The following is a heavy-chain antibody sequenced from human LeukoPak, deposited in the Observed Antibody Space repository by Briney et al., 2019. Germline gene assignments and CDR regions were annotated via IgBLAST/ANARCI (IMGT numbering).Heavy chain of an antibody. J-gene: IGHJ4*02. Sequence: HGASVKVSCKASGYTFTSYGISWVRQAPGQGLEWMGWINPNSGGTNYAQKFQGRVTMTRDTSISTAYMELSRLRSDDTAVYYCASLAAADFFDYWGQGTLVTVSS. CDR1: GYTFTSYG. V-gene: IGHV1-2*02. D-gene: IGHD6-13*01. CDR2: INPNSGGT. CDR3: ASLAAADFFDY.